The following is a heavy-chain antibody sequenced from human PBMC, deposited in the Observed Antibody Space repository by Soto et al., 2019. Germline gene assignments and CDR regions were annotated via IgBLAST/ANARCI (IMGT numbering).Heavy chain of an antibody. CDR2: IRYDGSNK. CDR3: ARVKQGRGGYGAPVDY. V-gene: IGHV3-33*01. Sequence: QVQLVESGGGVVQPGRSLRLSCAPSGFIFSSYGMHWVRQAPGKGLEWVAVIRYDGSNKYYADSVRGRFTISRDNSKNRLYLEMNSLRAEDTALYYCARVKQGRGGYGAPVDYWGQGTLVTVSS. D-gene: IGHD5-12*01. J-gene: IGHJ4*02. CDR1: GFIFSSYG.